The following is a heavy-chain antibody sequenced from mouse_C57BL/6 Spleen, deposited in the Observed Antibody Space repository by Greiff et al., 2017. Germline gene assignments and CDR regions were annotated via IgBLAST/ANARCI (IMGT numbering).Heavy chain of an antibody. D-gene: IGHD2-5*01. CDR2: ISSGSSTI. CDR1: GFTFSDYR. CDR3: ARRFSNYGGYYAMDY. Sequence: EVKLVESGGGLVKPGGSLKLSCAASGFTFSDYRMHWVRQAPEKGLEWVAYISSGSSTIYYADTVKGRFTISRDNAKNTLFLQMTSLRSEDTAMYYCARRFSNYGGYYAMDYWGQGTSVTVSS. J-gene: IGHJ4*01. V-gene: IGHV5-17*01.